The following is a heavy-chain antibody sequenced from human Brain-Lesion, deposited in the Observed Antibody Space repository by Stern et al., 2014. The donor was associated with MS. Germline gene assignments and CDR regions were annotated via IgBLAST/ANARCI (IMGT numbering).Heavy chain of an antibody. CDR3: AKDRQYLTYFFDH. J-gene: IGHJ5*02. CDR2: VSYCGSNK. Sequence: VQLVESGGGVVQPGRPLRLSCVASGFTFGSCAMHWVRQAPGKGLEWVAGVSYCGSNKYYADSVKGRFTISRDNSQNTLYMQMSSLRPEDTAVYYCAKDRQYLTYFFDHWGQGSLVTVSS. D-gene: IGHD2/OR15-2a*01. V-gene: IGHV3-30*18. CDR1: GFTFGSCA.